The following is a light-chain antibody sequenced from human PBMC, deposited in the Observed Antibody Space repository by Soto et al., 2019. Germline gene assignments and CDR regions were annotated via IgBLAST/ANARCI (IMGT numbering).Light chain of an antibody. V-gene: IGKV3-20*01. Sequence: EIVLTQSPGTLSLSPGERATLSCRASQTLSNSFIAWYQQKPGQAPRLLIYGASNRATGIPDRFSGSGSGTDFTLTISRLEPEDFAVYYCQQYNNWTFGQGTKVDIK. CDR3: QQYNNWT. J-gene: IGKJ1*01. CDR2: GAS. CDR1: QTLSNSF.